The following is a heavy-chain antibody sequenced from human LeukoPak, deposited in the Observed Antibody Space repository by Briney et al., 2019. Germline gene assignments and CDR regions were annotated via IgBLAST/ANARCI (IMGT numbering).Heavy chain of an antibody. CDR1: HGSISDNSYY. CDR3: ARHSKAGGGYCSSTSCYAGGSRHAFDI. CDR2: INHSGST. D-gene: IGHD2-2*01. J-gene: IGHJ3*02. V-gene: IGHV4-39*01. Sequence: PSETLSLTCTVSHGSISDNSYYWGWIRQPPGKGLEWIGEINHSGSTNYNPSLKSRVTISVDTSKNQFSLKLSSVTAADTAVYYCARHSKAGGGYCSSTSCYAGGSRHAFDIWGQGTMVTVSS.